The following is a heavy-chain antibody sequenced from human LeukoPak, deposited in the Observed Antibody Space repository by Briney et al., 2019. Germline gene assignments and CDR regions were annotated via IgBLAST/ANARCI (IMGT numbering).Heavy chain of an antibody. CDR1: GYSISSGYY. CDR3: ARHPYDFWSGSGFDY. J-gene: IGHJ4*02. CDR2: IYYSGST. Sequence: PSETLSLTCAVSGYSISSGYYWGWIRQPPGKGLEWIGSIYYSGSTYYNPSLKSRVTISVDTSKNQFSLKLSSVTAADTAVYYCARHPYDFWSGSGFDYWGQGTLVTVSS. V-gene: IGHV4-38-2*01. D-gene: IGHD3-3*01.